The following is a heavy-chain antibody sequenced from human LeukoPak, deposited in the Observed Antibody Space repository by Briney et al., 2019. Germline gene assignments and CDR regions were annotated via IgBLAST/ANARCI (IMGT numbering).Heavy chain of an antibody. J-gene: IGHJ4*02. D-gene: IGHD3-16*01. Sequence: NTSETLSLTCTVSGGSISDYYRGWIRQPPGKGLEWIGYFYNSGSSTYNPSLKSRVTISVDTSKEQFSLKVNSVTAADTAVYYCTRGAGWLIDYWGQGTLVTVSS. CDR3: TRGAGWLIDY. CDR2: FYNSGSS. CDR1: GGSISDYY. V-gene: IGHV4-59*01.